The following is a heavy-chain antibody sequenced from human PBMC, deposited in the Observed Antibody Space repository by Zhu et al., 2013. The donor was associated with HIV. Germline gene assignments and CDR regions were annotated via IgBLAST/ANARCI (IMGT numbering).Heavy chain of an antibody. D-gene: IGHD3-22*01. Sequence: QVQLVQSGGEVKQPGASVRVSCKASGYTFSKFDISWVRQAPGQGLEWLGWMNPNSGNTAYGREFQGRVTLFRNSSIDTAYMELRSLRSDDTAVYYCARDRSADYYDSSGYYLTSFDYWGQGTLVTVSS. CDR3: ARDRSADYYDSSGYYLTSFDY. CDR2: MNPNSGNT. J-gene: IGHJ4*02. CDR1: GYTFSKFD. V-gene: IGHV1-8*03.